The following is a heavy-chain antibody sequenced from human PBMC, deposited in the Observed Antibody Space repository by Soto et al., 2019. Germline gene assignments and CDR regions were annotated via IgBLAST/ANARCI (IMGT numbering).Heavy chain of an antibody. CDR2: SRNKANNDTT. V-gene: IGHV3-72*01. Sequence: GGSLRLSCAASGCIFSDYYMDWVRQAPGKGLEWVGRSRNKANNDTTEYAAFVKGRFIISRDESKNSLYLQMNSLKTEDTAMYYCTRVDFYGSGTYDYWGPGTLVTVSS. CDR3: TRVDFYGSGTYDY. D-gene: IGHD3-10*01. J-gene: IGHJ4*02. CDR1: GCIFSDYY.